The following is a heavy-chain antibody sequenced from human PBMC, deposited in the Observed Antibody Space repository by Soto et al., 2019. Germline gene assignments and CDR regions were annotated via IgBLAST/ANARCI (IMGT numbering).Heavy chain of an antibody. D-gene: IGHD3-10*01. Sequence: GGSLRLSCAASGFTFSSYAMSWVRQAPGKGLEWVSAISGSGGSTYYADSVKGRFTISRDNSKNTLYLQMNSLRAEDTAVYYCAKDSGSGSNYYYYGMDVWGQGTTVTVSS. CDR2: ISGSGGST. J-gene: IGHJ6*02. V-gene: IGHV3-23*01. CDR1: GFTFSSYA. CDR3: AKDSGSGSNYYYYGMDV.